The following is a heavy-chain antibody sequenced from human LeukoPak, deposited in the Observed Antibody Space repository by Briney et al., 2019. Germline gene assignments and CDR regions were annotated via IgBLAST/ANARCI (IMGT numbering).Heavy chain of an antibody. D-gene: IGHD3-10*01. J-gene: IGHJ4*02. CDR1: GFTFSSYA. Sequence: GGSLRLSCAASGFTFSSYAMHWVRQAPGKGLEWVSYISSSGSTIYYADSVKGRFTISRDNAKNSLYLQMKSLRAEDTAVYYCARVGRDYYGSGSYYQLDYWGQGTLVTVSS. V-gene: IGHV3-48*03. CDR3: ARVGRDYYGSGSYYQLDY. CDR2: ISSSGSTI.